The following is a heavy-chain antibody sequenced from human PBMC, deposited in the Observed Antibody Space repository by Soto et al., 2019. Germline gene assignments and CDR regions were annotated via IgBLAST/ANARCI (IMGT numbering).Heavy chain of an antibody. J-gene: IGHJ6*02. V-gene: IGHV3-23*01. D-gene: IGHD6-25*01. Sequence: GGSLRLSCVASGFSFSSYAMNWVRQAPGKGLEWVSAISGSFGSTYYADSVQGRFTVSRDNSKNTLYLQMNSLRAEDTAVYYCAKWSLSAAERHYYYGMDVWGQGTTVTVSS. CDR3: AKWSLSAAERHYYYGMDV. CDR2: ISGSFGST. CDR1: GFSFSSYA.